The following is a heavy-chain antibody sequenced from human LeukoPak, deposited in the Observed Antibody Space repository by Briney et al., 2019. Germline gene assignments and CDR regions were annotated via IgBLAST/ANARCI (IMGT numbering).Heavy chain of an antibody. J-gene: IGHJ4*02. CDR3: ARLHDGYRYGAHY. CDR2: IYYSGST. CDR1: CGSISSYY. Sequence: KSSETLSLTCTFSCGSISSYYWSWSRQPPGKGLEWIGYIYYSGSTNYSPSLKSRVTISVDTSKNQFSLKLSPLTAADTAFYYCARLHDGYRYGAHYWGQGTLVTAS. D-gene: IGHD5-18*01. V-gene: IGHV4-59*08.